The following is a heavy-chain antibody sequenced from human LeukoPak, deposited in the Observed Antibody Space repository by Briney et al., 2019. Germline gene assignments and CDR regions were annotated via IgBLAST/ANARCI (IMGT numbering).Heavy chain of an antibody. D-gene: IGHD3-10*01. CDR2: IYTSGST. CDR3: ARDSGLLRGYYFDY. CDR1: GGSISSGSYY. V-gene: IGHV4-61*02. Sequence: PSETLSLTCTVSGGSISSGSYYWSWIRQPAVKGLEWIGRIYTSGSTNYNPSLKSRVTISVDTSKNQFSLKLSSVTAADTAVYYCARDSGLLRGYYFDYWGQGTLVTVSS. J-gene: IGHJ4*02.